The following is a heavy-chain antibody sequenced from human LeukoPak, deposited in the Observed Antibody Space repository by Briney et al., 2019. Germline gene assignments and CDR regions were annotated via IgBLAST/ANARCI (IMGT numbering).Heavy chain of an antibody. CDR3: ARAYYDCVWGSYRHDAFDI. CDR1: GFTFSTYN. CDR2: ITSTSSYM. V-gene: IGHV3-21*01. J-gene: IGHJ3*02. Sequence: PGGSLRLSCAASGFTFSTYNMNWVRQAPGKGLEWVSSITSTSSYMYYADSVKGRFTISRDNAQNSLYLQMNSLRAEDTAVYYCARAYYDCVWGSYRHDAFDIWGQGTMVTVSS. D-gene: IGHD3-16*02.